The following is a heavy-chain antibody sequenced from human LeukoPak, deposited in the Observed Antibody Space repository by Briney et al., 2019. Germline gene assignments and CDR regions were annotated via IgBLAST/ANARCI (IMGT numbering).Heavy chain of an antibody. V-gene: IGHV3-48*04. J-gene: IGHJ3*02. CDR2: ISSSSSTI. D-gene: IGHD3-9*01. CDR1: GFTFSSYS. CDR3: ARVDWADAFDI. Sequence: PGGSLRLSCAASGFTFSSYSMNWVRQAPGKGLEWVSYISSSSSTIYYADSVKGRFTISRDNAKNSLYLQMNSLRAEDTAVYYCARVDWADAFDIWGQGTMVTVSS.